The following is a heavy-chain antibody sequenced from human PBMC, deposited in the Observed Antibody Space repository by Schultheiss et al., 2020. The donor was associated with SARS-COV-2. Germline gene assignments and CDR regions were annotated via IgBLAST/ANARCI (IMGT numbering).Heavy chain of an antibody. CDR1: GFTFSSYW. J-gene: IGHJ3*02. CDR3: ARGRRTAMVTSHDAFDI. Sequence: GGSLRLSCAASGFTFSSYWMSWVRQAPGKGLEWVSSISSSSSYIYYADSVKGRFTISRENAKNSLYLQMNSLRAGDTAVYYCARGRRTAMVTSHDAFDIWGQGTMVTV. D-gene: IGHD5-18*01. V-gene: IGHV3-21*01. CDR2: ISSSSSYI.